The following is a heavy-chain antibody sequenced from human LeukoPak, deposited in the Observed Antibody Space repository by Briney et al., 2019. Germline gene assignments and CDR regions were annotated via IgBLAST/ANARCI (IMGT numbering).Heavy chain of an antibody. CDR1: GFTFSSYG. CDR3: ARDRGLPYLPIDY. CDR2: ITSSGNIT. J-gene: IGHJ4*02. Sequence: PGGSLRLSCAASGFTFSSYGMSWVRQAPGKGLEWVSAITSSGNITYYADPVKGRFTISRDNSKNTLYLQMDSLRAEDTAVYYCARDRGLPYLPIDYWGQGTLVTVSS. D-gene: IGHD3-10*01. V-gene: IGHV3-23*01.